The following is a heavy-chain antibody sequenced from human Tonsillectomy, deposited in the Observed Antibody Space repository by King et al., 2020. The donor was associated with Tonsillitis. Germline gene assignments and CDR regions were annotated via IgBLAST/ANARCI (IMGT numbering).Heavy chain of an antibody. CDR3: ARDLYYDILTGWGWFDP. CDR1: GYTLTRYA. Sequence: QLVQSGAEVRKPGASVKVSCKASGYTLTRYAMHWVRQAPGQRLEWMGWISGGNGNTKYSQKFQGRVTISRDTSASTAYMELSSLRSEDTAVYYCARDLYYDILTGWGWFDPWGQGTLVTVSS. V-gene: IGHV1-3*01. J-gene: IGHJ5*02. CDR2: ISGGNGNT. D-gene: IGHD3-9*01.